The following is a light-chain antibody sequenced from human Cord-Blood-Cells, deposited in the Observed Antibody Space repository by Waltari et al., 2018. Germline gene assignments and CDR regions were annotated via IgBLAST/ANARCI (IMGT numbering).Light chain of an antibody. CDR1: SSDVGGYTY. Sequence: QSALTQPPSPSGSPGQSVTLPCTGTSSDVGGYTYDSWYQHHPGKAPKPMIYEVTKRPAGVPDRFSGSKSGNTASLTVSGLQAEDEADYYCSSYAGSNNLGVFGTGTKVTVL. CDR3: SSYAGSNNLGV. J-gene: IGLJ1*01. CDR2: EVT. V-gene: IGLV2-8*01.